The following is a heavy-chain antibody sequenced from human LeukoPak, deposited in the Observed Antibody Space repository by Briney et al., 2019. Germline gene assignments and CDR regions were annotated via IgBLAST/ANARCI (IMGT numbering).Heavy chain of an antibody. CDR2: INPSAGST. J-gene: IGHJ4*02. D-gene: IGHD3-3*01. Sequence: ASVKVSCRASGYSFTSHYIYWVRQAPGQGLEWMGIINPSAGSTSYPQKFQGRVTMTRDASTSTVYMELSSLRSEDTAVYYCAAPGASGFVENIWSGPLDFWGQGPLVTVSS. V-gene: IGHV1-46*01. CDR3: AAPGASGFVENIWSGPLDF. CDR1: GYSFTSHY.